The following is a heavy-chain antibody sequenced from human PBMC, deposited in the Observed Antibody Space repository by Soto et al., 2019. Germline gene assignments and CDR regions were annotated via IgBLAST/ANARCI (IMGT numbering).Heavy chain of an antibody. CDR1: GYSFSSYG. D-gene: IGHD6-6*01. CDR3: ARGAVRIAALLDQHAFDL. CDR2: ISAYNGYT. Sequence: ASVKVSCKASGYSFSSYGISWVRQAPGQGLEWMAWISAYNGYTNFAQKFQGRVSMTTDTSTSTAYMELRSLRSDDKAVYYWARGAVRIAALLDQHAFDLWGQGTMVTVSS. V-gene: IGHV1-18*01. J-gene: IGHJ3*01.